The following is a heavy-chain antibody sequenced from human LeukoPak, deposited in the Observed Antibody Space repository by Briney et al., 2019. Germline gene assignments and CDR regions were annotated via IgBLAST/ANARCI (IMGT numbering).Heavy chain of an antibody. CDR1: GDSVSTNSAA. Sequence: SQTLSLTCAISGDSVSTNSAAWNWIRQSPSRGLEWLGRTYYRSKWYNDYAVSVKSRITINPDTSKNQFSLQLYSVTPEDTVVYYRARDRGYYGSGRGYFDYWGQGTLVTVSS. CDR3: ARDRGYYGSGRGYFDY. J-gene: IGHJ4*02. CDR2: TYYRSKWYN. V-gene: IGHV6-1*01. D-gene: IGHD3-10*01.